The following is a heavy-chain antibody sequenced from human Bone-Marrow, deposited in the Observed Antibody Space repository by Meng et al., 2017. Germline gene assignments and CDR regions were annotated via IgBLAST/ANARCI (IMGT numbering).Heavy chain of an antibody. V-gene: IGHV4-34*01. CDR2: INHSGST. CDR1: GGSFSDYY. Sequence: QVLRQHWGRGLLKPSETLSLTCVVSGGSFSDYYWSWIRQPPGKGLEWIGEINHSGSTNYNPSLESRATISVDTSQNNLSLKLSSVTAADSAVYYCARGPTTMAHDFDYWGQGTLVTVSS. CDR3: ARGPTTMAHDFDY. J-gene: IGHJ4*02. D-gene: IGHD4-11*01.